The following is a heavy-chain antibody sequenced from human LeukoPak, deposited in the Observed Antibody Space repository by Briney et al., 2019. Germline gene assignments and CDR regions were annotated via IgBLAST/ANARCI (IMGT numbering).Heavy chain of an antibody. V-gene: IGHV3-66*01. D-gene: IGHD2-21*02. CDR1: GFTVSSSY. Sequence: QTGGSLRLSCAASGFTVSSSYMSWVRQAPGKGLEWVSVIYSGGSTYYADSVKGRFTISRDNSKNTLYLQMNSLRAEDTAVYYCARDLTYCGGDCHPNYYYYGMDVWGQGTTVTVSS. CDR3: ARDLTYCGGDCHPNYYYYGMDV. J-gene: IGHJ6*02. CDR2: IYSGGST.